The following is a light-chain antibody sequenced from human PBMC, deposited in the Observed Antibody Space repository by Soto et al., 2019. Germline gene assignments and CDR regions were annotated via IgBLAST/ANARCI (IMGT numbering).Light chain of an antibody. CDR3: SSYAGSNNFVV. V-gene: IGLV2-8*01. J-gene: IGLJ2*01. CDR1: SSDVGAYSY. Sequence: QSALTQPPSASGSPGQSVTISCTGTSSDVGAYSYVSWYQQHPGKAPKLMIYEVSKRPSGVPDRFSGSKSGNTASLTVSGHQAEDEADYYCSSYAGSNNFVVFGGGTKLTVL. CDR2: EVS.